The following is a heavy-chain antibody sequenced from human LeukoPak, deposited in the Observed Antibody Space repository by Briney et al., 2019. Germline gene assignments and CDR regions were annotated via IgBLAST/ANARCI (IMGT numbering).Heavy chain of an antibody. CDR2: IFVGGGA. J-gene: IGHJ5*02. D-gene: IGHD3-10*01. CDR1: GFSVSDNF. V-gene: IGHV3-53*01. Sequence: GGSLRLSCTASGFSVSDNFMSWVRQAPGKGLEWVSVIFVGGGAFYADSVKGRFTVFRDNSKNTLHLQMNGLRVEDTAIYYCAKWSYPWGRGTLVTVSS. CDR3: AKWSYP.